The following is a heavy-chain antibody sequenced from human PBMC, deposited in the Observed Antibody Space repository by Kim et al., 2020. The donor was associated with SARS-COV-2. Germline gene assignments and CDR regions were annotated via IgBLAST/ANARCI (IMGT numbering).Heavy chain of an antibody. CDR2: VKSGTDGGTT. CDR3: TADPRLAGTRYFDS. D-gene: IGHD6-19*01. V-gene: IGHV3-15*01. CDR1: GLTIANAW. J-gene: IGHJ4*02. Sequence: GGSLRLSCTASGLTIANAWMNWVRQAPGKGLEWVGRVKSGTDGGTTDYAAPMKDRFTIAKDDSKNMLYLQMTSLKTEDTAVYYCTADPRLAGTRYFDSWGQGTLVTVAS.